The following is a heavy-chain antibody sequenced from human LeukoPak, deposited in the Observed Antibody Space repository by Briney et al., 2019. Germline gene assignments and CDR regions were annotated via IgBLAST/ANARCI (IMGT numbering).Heavy chain of an antibody. V-gene: IGHV4-34*01. Sequence: SSETLSLTCAVYSGSFSGYYWNWIRQPPGKGLEWIGEINQSGSIKYNPSLESRVTIAVETSKNQFSLKLSAMTAADTAVYYCARGPGSGSYFAWFDTWGQGALVTVS. CDR1: SGSFSGYY. J-gene: IGHJ5*02. D-gene: IGHD3-10*01. CDR3: ARGPGSGSYFAWFDT. CDR2: INQSGSI.